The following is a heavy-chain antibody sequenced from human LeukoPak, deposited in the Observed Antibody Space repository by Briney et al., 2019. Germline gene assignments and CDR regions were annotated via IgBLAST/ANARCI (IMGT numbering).Heavy chain of an antibody. V-gene: IGHV4-34*01. CDR1: GGSFSGYY. D-gene: IGHD2-2*01. CDR2: INHSGST. CDR3: ARRMPSPDDY. Sequence: SETLSLTCAVYGGSFSGYYWSWIRQPPGKGLEWIGEINHSGSTNYNPSLKSRVTMSVDTSKNQFSLKLSSVTAADTAVYYCARRMPSPDDYWGKGTLVTVSS. J-gene: IGHJ4*02.